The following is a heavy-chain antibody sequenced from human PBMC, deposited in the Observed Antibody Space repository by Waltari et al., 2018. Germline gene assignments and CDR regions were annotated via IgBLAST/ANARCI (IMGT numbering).Heavy chain of an antibody. Sequence: QVQLQESGPGLVKPSETLSLTCTVSGGSISSYYWSWIRQPPGKGLEWIGYIYTSGNTNYNPSLKSRVTISVDTSKNQFSLKLSSVTAADTAVYYCASLMTTVTQGWFDPWGQGTLVTVSS. D-gene: IGHD4-17*01. CDR3: ASLMTTVTQGWFDP. V-gene: IGHV4-4*09. CDR1: GGSISSYY. J-gene: IGHJ5*02. CDR2: IYTSGNT.